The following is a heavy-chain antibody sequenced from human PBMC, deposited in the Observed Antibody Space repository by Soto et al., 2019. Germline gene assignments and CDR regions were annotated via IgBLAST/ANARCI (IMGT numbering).Heavy chain of an antibody. CDR3: ARDPYFDSSGYLASNGMDV. Sequence: EVQLVESGGGLVQPGGSLRLSCAASGFTVSSNYMSWVRQAPGKGLEWVSVIYSDGSTYYADSVKCRFTISRHNSKNTLYLQMNSLRAADTAVYYCARDPYFDSSGYLASNGMDVWGQGTTVTVSS. D-gene: IGHD3-22*01. V-gene: IGHV3-53*04. CDR1: GFTVSSNY. J-gene: IGHJ6*02. CDR2: IYSDGST.